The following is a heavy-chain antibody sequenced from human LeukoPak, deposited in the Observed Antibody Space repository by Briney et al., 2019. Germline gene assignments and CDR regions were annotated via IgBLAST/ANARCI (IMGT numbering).Heavy chain of an antibody. CDR1: GGSISSGSYY. CDR2: IYTSGST. Sequence: SSQTLSLTCTVSGGSISSGSYYWSWIRQPAGKGLEWIGRIYTSGSTNYNPSLKSRVTISVDTSKDQFSLKLSSVTAADTAVYYCARPLMGAHDAFDIWGQGTMVTVSS. D-gene: IGHD1-26*01. CDR3: ARPLMGAHDAFDI. V-gene: IGHV4-61*02. J-gene: IGHJ3*02.